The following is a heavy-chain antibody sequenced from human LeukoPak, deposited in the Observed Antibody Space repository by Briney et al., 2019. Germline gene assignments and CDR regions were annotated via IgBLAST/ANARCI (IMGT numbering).Heavy chain of an antibody. CDR1: GGSISSSSYY. Sequence: SETLSLTCTVSGGSISSSSYYWGWIRQPPGKGLEWIGSIYYSGGTYYNPSLKSRVTISVDTSKNQFSLKLSSATAADTAVYYCARHRHSSSKTPPPRPFDYWGQGTLVTVSS. V-gene: IGHV4-39*01. J-gene: IGHJ4*02. CDR2: IYYSGGT. D-gene: IGHD6-6*01. CDR3: ARHRHSSSKTPPPRPFDY.